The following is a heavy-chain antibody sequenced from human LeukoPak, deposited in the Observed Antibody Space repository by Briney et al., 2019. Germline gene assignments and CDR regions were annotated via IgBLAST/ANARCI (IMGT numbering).Heavy chain of an antibody. CDR1: GFTFSDYF. Sequence: GGSLRLSCAASGFTFSDYFMNWVRQAPGKGLEWVSSMSRSSSYIYYADSVKGRFTISRDNAKNPLYLQMNSLRAEDTAVYYCARDLEVEGIGPTLWGQGTLVTVSS. CDR2: MSRSSSYI. D-gene: IGHD2-15*01. CDR3: ARDLEVEGIGPTL. V-gene: IGHV3-21*01. J-gene: IGHJ4*02.